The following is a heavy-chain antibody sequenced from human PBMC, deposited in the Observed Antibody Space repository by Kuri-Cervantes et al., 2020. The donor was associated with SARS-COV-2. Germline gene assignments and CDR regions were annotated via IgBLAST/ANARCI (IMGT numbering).Heavy chain of an antibody. CDR1: GFTVSSNY. D-gene: IGHD2-2*01. CDR3: ARGPDCSSTSCYLGFDY. Sequence: GESLKISCAASGFTVSSNYMSWVRQAPGKGLEWVSVIYSGGSTYYADCVKGRFTISRDNSKNTLYLQMNSLRAEDTAVYYCARGPDCSSTSCYLGFDYWGQGTLVTVSS. V-gene: IGHV3-53*01. J-gene: IGHJ4*02. CDR2: IYSGGST.